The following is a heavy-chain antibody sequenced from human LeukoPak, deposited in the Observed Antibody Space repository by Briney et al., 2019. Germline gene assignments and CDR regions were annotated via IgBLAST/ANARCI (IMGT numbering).Heavy chain of an antibody. CDR3: ARAGVRYFDWLLYWRGAYFDY. V-gene: IGHV4-39*07. J-gene: IGHJ4*02. CDR2: IYYSGST. D-gene: IGHD3-9*01. Sequence: SETLSLTCTVSGGSISSSSYYWGWIRQPPGKGLEWIGSIYYSGSTYYNPSLKSRVTISVDTSKNQFSLKLSSVTAADTAVYYCARAGVRYFDWLLYWRGAYFDYWGQGTLVTVSS. CDR1: GGSISSSSYY.